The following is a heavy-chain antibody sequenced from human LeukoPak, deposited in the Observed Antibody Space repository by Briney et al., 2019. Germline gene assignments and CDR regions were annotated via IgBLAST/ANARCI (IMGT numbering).Heavy chain of an antibody. CDR1: GGTFSSYA. CDR3: ARGIVGAMDYYYYMDV. J-gene: IGHJ6*03. CDR2: IIPIFGTA. V-gene: IGHV1-69*13. Sequence: GASVKVSCKASGGTFSSYAISWVRQAPGQGLEWMGGIIPIFGTANYAQKFQGRVTITADESTSTAYMELSSLRSEDTAVYYCARGIVGAMDYYYYMDVWGKGTTVTVSS. D-gene: IGHD1-26*01.